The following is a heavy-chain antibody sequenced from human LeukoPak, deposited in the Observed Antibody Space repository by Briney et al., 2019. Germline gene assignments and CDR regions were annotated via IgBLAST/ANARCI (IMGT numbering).Heavy chain of an antibody. D-gene: IGHD6-19*01. J-gene: IGHJ4*02. CDR1: GYTFNGYY. Sequence: VASVKVSCQASGYTFNGYYKHWVRQAPGQGLEWMGWINPNSGGTNYAQKFQGRVTMTRDTSISTAYMELSRLRSDDTAMYYCARSSGWKYNIDYWGQGTLVTVSS. CDR2: INPNSGGT. CDR3: ARSSGWKYNIDY. V-gene: IGHV1-2*02.